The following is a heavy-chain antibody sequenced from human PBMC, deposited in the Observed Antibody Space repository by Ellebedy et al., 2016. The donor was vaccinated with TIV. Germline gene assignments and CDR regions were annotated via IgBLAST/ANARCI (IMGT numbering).Heavy chain of an antibody. D-gene: IGHD4-23*01. Sequence: GESLKISCAASGFTFSSYDMHWVRQAPGKGLEWVAVIWYDGSNKYYADSVRGRFTISRDNSKNPLYLQMNSLRAEDTAVYYCARESKHGDDGGYECYGLDVWGPGTTVTVSS. J-gene: IGHJ6*02. V-gene: IGHV3-33*01. CDR3: ARESKHGDDGGYECYGLDV. CDR1: GFTFSSYD. CDR2: IWYDGSNK.